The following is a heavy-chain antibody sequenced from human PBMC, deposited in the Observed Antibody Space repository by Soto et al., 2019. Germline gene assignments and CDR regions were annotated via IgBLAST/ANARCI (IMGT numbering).Heavy chain of an antibody. J-gene: IGHJ4*02. V-gene: IGHV3-23*01. D-gene: IGHD6-19*01. CDR2: ISTRGDDM. Sequence: PGGSLRLSCVTSGITFSNYVMAWVRQAPGKGLEWVSSISTRGDDMPYADSVKGRFTIFRDNSKNTLSLEMNSLRAEDTAIYFCASKVAGNNPFDYWGQGTLVTSPQ. CDR3: ASKVAGNNPFDY. CDR1: GITFSNYV.